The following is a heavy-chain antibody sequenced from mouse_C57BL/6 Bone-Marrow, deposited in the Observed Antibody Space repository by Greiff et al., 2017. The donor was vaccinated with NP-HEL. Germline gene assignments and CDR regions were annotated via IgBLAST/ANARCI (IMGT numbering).Heavy chain of an antibody. CDR1: GYTFTDYY. V-gene: IGHV1-26*01. CDR2: INPNNGGT. J-gene: IGHJ2*01. CDR3: ARRQLRPLFDY. D-gene: IGHD3-2*02. Sequence: EVQLQQSGPELVKPGASVKISCKASGYTFTDYYMNWVKQSHGKSLEWIGDINPNNGGTSYNQKFKGKATLTVDKSSSTAYMELRSLTSEDSAVYYCARRQLRPLFDYWGQGTTLTVSS.